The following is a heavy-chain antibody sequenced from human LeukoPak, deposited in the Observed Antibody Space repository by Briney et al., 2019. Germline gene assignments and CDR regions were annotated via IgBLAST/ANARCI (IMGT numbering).Heavy chain of an antibody. V-gene: IGHV4-4*07. J-gene: IGHJ5*02. Sequence: PSETLCLTCTVSGSSMNGYQWSWIREPAGKGLEWIGRISTSGNINYTPSLKSRVTMSVDTSKNQFSLKLTSVTAADTAVYFCARGQSYRKSQNWFGPWGQGTLVTVSS. CDR3: ARGQSYRKSQNWFGP. CDR1: GSSMNGYQ. D-gene: IGHD4-11*01. CDR2: ISTSGNI.